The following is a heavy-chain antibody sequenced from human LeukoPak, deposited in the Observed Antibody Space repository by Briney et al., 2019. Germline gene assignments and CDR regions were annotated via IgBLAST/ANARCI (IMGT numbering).Heavy chain of an antibody. D-gene: IGHD6-6*01. V-gene: IGHV3-11*04. Sequence: PGGSLRLSCAASGFTFSDYYMSWIRQAPGKGLEWVSYISSSGSTIYYADSVKGQFTISRDNAKNSLYLQMNSLRAEDTAVYYCARPIEYSSSGAFDIWGQGTMVTVSS. CDR1: GFTFSDYY. J-gene: IGHJ3*02. CDR2: ISSSGSTI. CDR3: ARPIEYSSSGAFDI.